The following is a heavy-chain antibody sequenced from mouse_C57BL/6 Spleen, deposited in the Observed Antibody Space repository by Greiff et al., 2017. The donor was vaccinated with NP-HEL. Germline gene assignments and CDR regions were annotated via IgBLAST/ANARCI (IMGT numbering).Heavy chain of an antibody. CDR1: GYAFSSYW. Sequence: QVQLQQSGAELVKPGASVKISCKASGYAFSSYWMNWVKQRPGKGLEWIGQIYPGDGDTNYNGKFKGKATLTADKSSSTAYMQLSSLTSEDSAVYFCARSGDFSPFDYWGQGTTLTVSS. CDR2: IYPGDGDT. CDR3: ARSGDFSPFDY. D-gene: IGHD3-1*01. V-gene: IGHV1-80*01. J-gene: IGHJ2*01.